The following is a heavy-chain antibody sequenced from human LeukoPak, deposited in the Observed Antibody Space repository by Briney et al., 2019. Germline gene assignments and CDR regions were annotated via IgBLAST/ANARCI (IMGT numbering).Heavy chain of an antibody. CDR1: GGSISSYY. V-gene: IGHV4-4*07. CDR2: IYTSGST. CDR3: ARIAAAGDWFDP. J-gene: IGHJ5*02. D-gene: IGHD6-13*01. Sequence: SETLSLICTVSGGSISSYYWSWIRQPAGKGLEWIGRIYTSGSTNYNPSLKSRVTISVDTSKNQFSLKLSSVTAADTAVYYCARIAAAGDWFDPWGQGTLVTVSS.